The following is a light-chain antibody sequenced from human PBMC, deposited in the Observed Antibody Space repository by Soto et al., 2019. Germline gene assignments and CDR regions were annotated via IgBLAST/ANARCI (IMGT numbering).Light chain of an antibody. CDR3: QQRGNWPIT. Sequence: EIVLTQSPATLSLSPGERATLSCRASQSVSSYLACYQQKPAQAPRLLIYDASNRATGIPARFSGSGSGTDFTLTISSLEPEDFAVYYCQQRGNWPITFGQGTRLEIK. V-gene: IGKV3-11*01. J-gene: IGKJ5*01. CDR2: DAS. CDR1: QSVSSY.